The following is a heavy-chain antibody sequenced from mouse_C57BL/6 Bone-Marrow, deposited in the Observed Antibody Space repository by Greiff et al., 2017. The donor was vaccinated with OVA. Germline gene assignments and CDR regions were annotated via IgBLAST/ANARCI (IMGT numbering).Heavy chain of an antibody. D-gene: IGHD4-1*01. CDR2: IYPRSGDT. CDR3: ASLLGDYAMDY. J-gene: IGHJ4*01. V-gene: IGHV1-81*01. Sequence: QVQLQQSGAELARPGASVKLSCKASGYTFTSYGISWVKQRTGQGLEWIGEIYPRSGDTYYNEKFKGKATLTADKSSSTAYMELRSLTSEDSAVYFCASLLGDYAMDYWGQGTSVTVSS. CDR1: GYTFTSYG.